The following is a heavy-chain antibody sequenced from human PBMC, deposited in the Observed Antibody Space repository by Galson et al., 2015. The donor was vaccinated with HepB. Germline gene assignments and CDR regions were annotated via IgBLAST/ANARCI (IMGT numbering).Heavy chain of an antibody. V-gene: IGHV3-33*01. CDR2: IWYDGSNK. CDR1: GFTFSSYG. J-gene: IGHJ6*04. CDR3: ARDKGAVNGVMDV. Sequence: SLRLSCAASGFTFSSYGMHWVRQAPGKGLEWVAVIWYDGSNKYYADSVKGRFTISRDNSKNTLYLQMNSLRAEDTAVYYCARDKGAVNGVMDVWGKGTTVTVSS. D-gene: IGHD3-16*01.